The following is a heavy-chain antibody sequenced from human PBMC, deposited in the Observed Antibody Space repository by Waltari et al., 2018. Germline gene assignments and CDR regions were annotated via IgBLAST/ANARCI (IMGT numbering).Heavy chain of an antibody. D-gene: IGHD3-3*01. CDR1: GFIFSDYG. J-gene: IGHJ4*02. Sequence: QVQLVQSGGGVVQPGRSLRLSCTTSGFIFSDYGMHWVRQTPGKGLGWVAVILYCGSNKFYADSVKGRFTISRDDSKNTLYLQMNSLRAEDSALYYCARDDIWGGYTIDYWGQGNLVIVSS. CDR3: ARDDIWGGYTIDY. V-gene: IGHV3-33*01. CDR2: ILYCGSNK.